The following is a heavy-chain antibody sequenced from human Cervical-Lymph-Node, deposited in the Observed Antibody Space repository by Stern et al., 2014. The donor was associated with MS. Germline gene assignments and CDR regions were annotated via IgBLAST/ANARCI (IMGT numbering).Heavy chain of an antibody. D-gene: IGHD6-25*01. Sequence: VQLVQSGAEVKKPGDSLKISCQASGYRFTDYWIGWVRQKPGKGLEWMGIIYPGDSDPRYTPSFRGQVTFSVDKSIRTAYLQWSSLKASDTAIYYCTKGDSPIAASFNWGQGTLVTVSS. J-gene: IGHJ4*02. CDR2: IYPGDSDP. V-gene: IGHV5-51*01. CDR3: TKGDSPIAASFN. CDR1: GYRFTDYW.